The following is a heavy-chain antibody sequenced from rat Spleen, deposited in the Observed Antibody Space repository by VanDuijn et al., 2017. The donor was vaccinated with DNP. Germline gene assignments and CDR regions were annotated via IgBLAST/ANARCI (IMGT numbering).Heavy chain of an antibody. Sequence: EVQLVESGGGLVQPGRSLKLSCAASGFTFSDYNMAWVRQAPKKGLDWAAIISTSGSRAYYPDSVKGRFTISRDNAKSTLYLQMDSLRSEDTATYYCTSNPHIRTAAPFDYWGQGVMVTVSS. CDR1: GFTFSDYN. CDR2: ISTSGSRA. CDR3: TSNPHIRTAAPFDY. J-gene: IGHJ2*01. V-gene: IGHV5S10*01. D-gene: IGHD3-8*01.